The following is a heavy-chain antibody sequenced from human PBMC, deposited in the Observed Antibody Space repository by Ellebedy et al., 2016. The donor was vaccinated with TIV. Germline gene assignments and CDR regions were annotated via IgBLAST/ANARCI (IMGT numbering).Heavy chain of an antibody. CDR1: GGSISSSSYY. CDR3: AGHGDRAMTH. Sequence: MPSETLSLTCTVSGGSISSSSYYWGWIRQPPGKGLEWIGYIYYSGSTNYNPSLKSRVTISVDTSKNHFSLKLSSVTAADTAVYYCAGHGDRAMTHWGQGTLVTVSS. D-gene: IGHD5-18*01. CDR2: IYYSGST. J-gene: IGHJ4*02. V-gene: IGHV4-61*03.